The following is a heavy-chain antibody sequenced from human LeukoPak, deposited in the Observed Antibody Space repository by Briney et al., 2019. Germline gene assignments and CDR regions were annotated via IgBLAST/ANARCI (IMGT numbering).Heavy chain of an antibody. Sequence: GGSLRLSCAASGFTFSSYSMNWVRQAPGKGLEWVSSISSSSSYIYYADSMKGRFTISRDNAKNSLYLQINSLRAEDTAVYYCARATNGVCVHWGQGTLVTVSS. J-gene: IGHJ4*02. CDR3: ARATNGVCVH. CDR2: ISSSSSYI. CDR1: GFTFSSYS. D-gene: IGHD2-8*01. V-gene: IGHV3-21*01.